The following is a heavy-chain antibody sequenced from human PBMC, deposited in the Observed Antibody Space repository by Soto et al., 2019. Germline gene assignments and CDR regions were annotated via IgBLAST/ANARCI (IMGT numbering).Heavy chain of an antibody. CDR2: ISSGPVTT. Sequence: EVQLVNSGGGLVQPGGSLRLSCVASGFTFSSYGMNWVRQAPGKGLEWVSYISSGPVTTNYADSVKGRFTISGDKAKSSLYLQLNSLRDDDTAVYYCARGGAARPDYWGQGTLVIVSS. V-gene: IGHV3-48*02. CDR1: GFTFSSYG. D-gene: IGHD2-15*01. J-gene: IGHJ4*02. CDR3: ARGGAARPDY.